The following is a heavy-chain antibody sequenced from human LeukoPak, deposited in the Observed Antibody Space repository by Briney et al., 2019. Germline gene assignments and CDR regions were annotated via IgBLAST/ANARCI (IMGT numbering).Heavy chain of an antibody. CDR1: GYTFTGYY. J-gene: IGHJ5*02. V-gene: IGHV1-2*02. Sequence: ASVKVSCKASGYTFTGYYIHWVRQAPGQGLEWMGWINSNSGGTNYAQNFQGRVTMTRDTSISTAYMELGRLRSDATAAYYCARGYYCSSSSCYRRWFDPWGQGTLVTVSS. CDR3: ARGYYCSSSSCYRRWFDP. CDR2: INSNSGGT. D-gene: IGHD2-15*01.